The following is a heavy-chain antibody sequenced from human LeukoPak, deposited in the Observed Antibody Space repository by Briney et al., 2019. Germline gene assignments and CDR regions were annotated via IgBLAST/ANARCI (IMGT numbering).Heavy chain of an antibody. V-gene: IGHV4-34*01. CDR3: ARVRVLRFLEWLLTDAFDI. D-gene: IGHD3-3*01. CDR1: GGSFSGYY. CDR2: INHSGST. Sequence: PSETLSLTCAVYGGSFSGYYWSWIRQPPGKGLEWIGEINHSGSTNYNPSLKSRVTISVDTSKNQFSLKLSSVTAADTAVYYCARVRVLRFLEWLLTDAFDIWAKGQWSPSLQ. J-gene: IGHJ3*02.